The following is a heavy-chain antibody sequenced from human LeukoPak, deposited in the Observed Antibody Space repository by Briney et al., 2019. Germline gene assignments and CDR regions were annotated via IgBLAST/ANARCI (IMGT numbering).Heavy chain of an antibody. J-gene: IGHJ4*02. D-gene: IGHD3-16*01. CDR1: GFIFSSHW. CDR3: ARDYDWSFAN. CDR2: IKYDGSEQ. Sequence: PGGSLRLSCTSSGFIFSSHWMNWVRQAPGKGPEWVANIKYDGSEQYYADSVKGRFSISRDNTKNLLYLQMNSLRVEDTAVYYCARDYDWSFANWGQGTLVTVSS. V-gene: IGHV3-7*03.